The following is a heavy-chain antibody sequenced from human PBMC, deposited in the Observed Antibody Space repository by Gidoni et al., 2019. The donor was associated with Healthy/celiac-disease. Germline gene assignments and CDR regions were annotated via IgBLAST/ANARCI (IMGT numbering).Heavy chain of an antibody. Sequence: QVQLVQSGAEVKKPGASVQVSCQVSGYTLTELSMHWVRQAPGKGLEWMGGFDPEDGETIYAQKFQGRVTMTEDTSTDTAYMELSSLRSEDTAVYCCATGSIVGATGWFDPWGQGTLVTVSS. CDR3: ATGSIVGATGWFDP. D-gene: IGHD1-26*01. CDR1: GYTLTELS. J-gene: IGHJ5*02. V-gene: IGHV1-24*01. CDR2: FDPEDGET.